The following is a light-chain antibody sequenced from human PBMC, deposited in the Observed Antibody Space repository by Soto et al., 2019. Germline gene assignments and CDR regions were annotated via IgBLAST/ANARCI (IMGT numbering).Light chain of an antibody. V-gene: IGKV1-39*01. Sequence: DIQMTQSPSSLSASVGDRVTITCRASQSITTYLNWYRQNPGKAPKLLIYAASSFQSGVPSRFSGSRSETAITLSISSLHPEDFATYFGQQIYSAPRTFGGGTKVEIK. CDR3: QQIYSAPRT. J-gene: IGKJ4*01. CDR1: QSITTY. CDR2: AAS.